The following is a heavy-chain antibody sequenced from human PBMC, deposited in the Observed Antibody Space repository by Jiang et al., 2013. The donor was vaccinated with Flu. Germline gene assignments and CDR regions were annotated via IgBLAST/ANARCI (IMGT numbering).Heavy chain of an antibody. CDR1: GGAFSNYV. CDR2: VIPIFGTT. Sequence: GAEVKKPGSSVKVSCKASGGAFSNYVITWVRQAPGRGLEWMGGVIPIFGTTNYAQSFQGRVTITADESTSTAYMELSSLRSEDTAVYYCASVPQFFYDGSGFSYYYGMDVWGQGTTVTVSS. V-gene: IGHV1-69*01. CDR3: ASVPQFFYDGSGFSYYYGMDV. D-gene: IGHD3-22*01. J-gene: IGHJ6*02.